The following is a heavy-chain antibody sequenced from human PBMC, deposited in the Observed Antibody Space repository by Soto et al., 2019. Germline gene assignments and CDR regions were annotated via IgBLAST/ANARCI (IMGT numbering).Heavy chain of an antibody. V-gene: IGHV3-11*01. CDR2: ISSSGSTI. CDR1: GFTFSDYY. Sequence: PGGSLRLSCAASGFTFSDYYMSWIRQAPGKGLEWVSYISSSGSTIYYADSVKGRFTISRDNAKNSLYLQMNILRAEDTAVYYCARDMSLRYFEYPVYYYYYGMDVWGNGTKVTVAS. J-gene: IGHJ6*04. CDR3: ARDMSLRYFEYPVYYYYYGMDV. D-gene: IGHD3-9*01.